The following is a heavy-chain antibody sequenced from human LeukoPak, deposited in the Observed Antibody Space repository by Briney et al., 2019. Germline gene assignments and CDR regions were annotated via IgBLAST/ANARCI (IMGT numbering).Heavy chain of an antibody. V-gene: IGHV4-61*01. CDR3: ARRVRGPFDY. Sequence: SETLSLTCTVSGGSVSSGSYYWSWIRQPPGKGLEWIGYIYYSGSTNYNPSLKSRVTISVDTSKNQFPLKLSSVTAADTAVYYCARRVRGPFDYWGQGTLVTVSS. D-gene: IGHD2-21*01. CDR2: IYYSGST. J-gene: IGHJ4*02. CDR1: GGSVSSGSYY.